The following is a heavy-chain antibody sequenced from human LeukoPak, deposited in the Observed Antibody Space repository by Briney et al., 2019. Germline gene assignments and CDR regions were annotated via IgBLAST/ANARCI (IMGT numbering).Heavy chain of an antibody. V-gene: IGHV3-21*01. J-gene: IGHJ4*02. D-gene: IGHD2-2*01. CDR1: GFTFSSYS. CDR2: ISSSSSYI. CDR3: ARDAPDGTNFDY. Sequence: GSLRLSCAASGFTFSSYSMNWVRQAPGKGLEWVSSISSSSSYIYYADSVKGRFTISRDNAKNSLYLQMNGLRAEDTAVYYCARDAPDGTNFDYWGQGTLVTVSS.